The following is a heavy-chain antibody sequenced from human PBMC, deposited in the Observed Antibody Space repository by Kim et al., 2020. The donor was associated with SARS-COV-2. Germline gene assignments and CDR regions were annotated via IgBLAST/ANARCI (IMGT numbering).Heavy chain of an antibody. J-gene: IGHJ4*02. Sequence: TYYADSVKGRFTISRDNSKNTLYLKMNSLRAEDMAVYYCAKGAVTTPFDYWGQGTLVTVSS. CDR2: T. CDR3: AKGAVTTPFDY. V-gene: IGHV3-23*01. D-gene: IGHD4-17*01.